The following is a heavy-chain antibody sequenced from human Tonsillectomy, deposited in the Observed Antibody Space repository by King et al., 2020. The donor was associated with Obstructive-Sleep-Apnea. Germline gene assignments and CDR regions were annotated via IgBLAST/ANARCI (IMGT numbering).Heavy chain of an antibody. D-gene: IGHD3/OR15-3a*01. CDR3: ARDSPLRTGNYYGMDV. CDR1: GFTFNSFV. V-gene: IGHV3-33*01. J-gene: IGHJ6*02. CDR2: IWYDGSNK. Sequence: VLLVESGGGVVQPGRSLRLSCAASGFTFNSFVMDWVRQAPGKGLEWVAFIWYDGSNKYYADSVKGRFTISRDNSKNTLYLQMNSLRAEDTAVYYCARDSPLRTGNYYGMDVWGQGTTVTVSS.